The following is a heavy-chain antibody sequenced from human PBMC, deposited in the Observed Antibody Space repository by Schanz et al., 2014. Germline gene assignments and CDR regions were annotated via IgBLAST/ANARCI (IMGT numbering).Heavy chain of an antibody. CDR2: VSSRSDEI. V-gene: IGHV3-23*05. CDR1: TFTFDHYA. Sequence: EVQLLESGGGLVQPGGSLRLSCSASTFTFDHYAMTWVRQAPEKGLEWVAAVSSRSDEIKYADSVRGRFTISRDNSKNTVYIQMISLRAEDTAVYYCARGGPAYYFDDWGQGTLVTVSS. CDR3: ARGGPAYYFDD. J-gene: IGHJ4*02.